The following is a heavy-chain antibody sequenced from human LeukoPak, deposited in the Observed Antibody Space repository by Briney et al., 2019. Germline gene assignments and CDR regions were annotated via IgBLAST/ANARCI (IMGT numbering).Heavy chain of an antibody. CDR3: ARGDFWSGLRPLYSY. V-gene: IGHV4-34*01. CDR2: INHSGST. CDR1: GGSFSGYY. J-gene: IGHJ4*02. D-gene: IGHD3-3*01. Sequence: NSSETLSHSCAVYGGSFSGYYWSWIRQPPGKGLEWIGEINHSGSTNYNPSLKSRVTISVDTSKNQFSLKLSSVTAADTAVYYCARGDFWSGLRPLYSYWGQGTLVTVSS.